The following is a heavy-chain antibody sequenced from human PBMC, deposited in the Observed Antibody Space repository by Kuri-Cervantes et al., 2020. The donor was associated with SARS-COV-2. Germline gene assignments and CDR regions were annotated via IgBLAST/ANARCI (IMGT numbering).Heavy chain of an antibody. CDR1: GGSFSGYY. V-gene: IGHV4-34*01. J-gene: IGHJ6*02. CDR3: ARGVGAAVAGTLITIYYYYGTDV. CDR2: INHSGST. Sequence: ESLKISCAVYGGSFSGYYWSWIRQPPGKGLEWIGEINHSGSTNYNPSLKSRVTISVDTSKNQFSLKLSSVTAADTAVYYCARGVGAAVAGTLITIYYYYGTDVWGQGTTVTVSS. D-gene: IGHD6-19*01.